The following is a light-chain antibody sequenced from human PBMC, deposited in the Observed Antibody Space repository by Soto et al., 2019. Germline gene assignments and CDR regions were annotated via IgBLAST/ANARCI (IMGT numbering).Light chain of an antibody. Sequence: DIHLTQSPSTLSASVGDRVTITCRASQSISSWLAWYQQKPWKAPKLLIYKASTLESGVPSRFSGSGSGTEFTLTISSLQPDDFATYYCQHWYGYMWTFGQGTKVEIK. CDR1: QSISSW. J-gene: IGKJ1*01. V-gene: IGKV1-5*03. CDR2: KAS. CDR3: QHWYGYMWT.